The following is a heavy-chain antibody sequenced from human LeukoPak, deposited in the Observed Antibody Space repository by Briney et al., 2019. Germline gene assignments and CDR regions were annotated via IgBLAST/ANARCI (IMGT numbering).Heavy chain of an antibody. CDR2: INPSGGST. D-gene: IGHD6-19*01. V-gene: IGHV1-46*01. J-gene: IGHJ6*02. CDR1: GYTFTSYY. CDR3: ARASRSGWYWNYYYGMDV. Sequence: ASVKVSCKASGYTFTSYYMHWVRQAPGQGLEWMGIINPSGGSTSYAQKFQGRVTMTRDTSTSTAYMELRSLRSDDTAVYYCARASRSGWYWNYYYGMDVWGQGTTVTVSS.